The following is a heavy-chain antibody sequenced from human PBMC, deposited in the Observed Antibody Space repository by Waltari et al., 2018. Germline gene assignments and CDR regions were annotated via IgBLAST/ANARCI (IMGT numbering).Heavy chain of an antibody. CDR1: GFTFDDYA. CDR2: ISWDGGST. J-gene: IGHJ4*02. D-gene: IGHD6-13*01. CDR3: AKDMFDPFGSSSWYVVFHH. Sequence: EVQLVESGGVVIQPGGSLRLSCAASGFTFDDYAMHWVRQVPGKGLEWVSLISWDGGSTNYADSVNGRFTSSIDNSRNSLYLQMNSLRPEDTAFYYCAKDMFDPFGSSSWYVVFHHWGQGTLVTVSS. V-gene: IGHV3-43D*03.